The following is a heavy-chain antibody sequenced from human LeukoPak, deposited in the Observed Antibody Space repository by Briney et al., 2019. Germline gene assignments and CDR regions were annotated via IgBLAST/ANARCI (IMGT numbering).Heavy chain of an antibody. CDR3: TMFTSGWD. J-gene: IGHJ4*02. CDR1: GITISRYW. D-gene: IGHD6-19*01. V-gene: IGHV3-74*01. CDR2: VSGDGTTT. Sequence: GGSLRLSCAASGITISRYWMHWVRHAPGKGLVWVSRVSGDGTTTNYADSVKGRFTISRDNAKNTMSLQMTSLRAEDTAVYYCTMFTSGWDWGQGTLVTVSS.